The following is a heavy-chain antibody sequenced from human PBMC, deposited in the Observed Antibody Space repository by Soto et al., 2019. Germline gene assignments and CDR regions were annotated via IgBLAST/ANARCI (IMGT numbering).Heavy chain of an antibody. CDR3: ARARSGTTGTPDF. D-gene: IGHD1-1*01. V-gene: IGHV4-59*08. Sequence: SETLSLTSTVSGGSISGYYFDWFRQPPGKGLEWIGYIYSSGTTNYNPSLRSRVAISVDTSKNQFSLKLTSVTAADTALYYCARARSGTTGTPDFWGQGTLVTVSS. CDR1: GGSISGYY. J-gene: IGHJ4*02. CDR2: IYSSGTT.